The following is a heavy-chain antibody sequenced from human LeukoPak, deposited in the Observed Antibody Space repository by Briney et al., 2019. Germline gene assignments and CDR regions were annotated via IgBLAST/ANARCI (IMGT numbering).Heavy chain of an antibody. CDR2: INHSGST. J-gene: IGHJ4*02. V-gene: IGHV4-34*01. D-gene: IGHD2-2*01. CDR1: GGSFSGYY. Sequence: PSETLSLTCAVYGGSFSGYYWSWIRQPPGKGLEWIGEINHSGSTNYNPSLKSRVTISVDTSKNQFSLKLSSVTAADTAVYYCARGLKDIVVVPATYYFDYWGQGTLVTVSS. CDR3: ARGLKDIVVVPATYYFDY.